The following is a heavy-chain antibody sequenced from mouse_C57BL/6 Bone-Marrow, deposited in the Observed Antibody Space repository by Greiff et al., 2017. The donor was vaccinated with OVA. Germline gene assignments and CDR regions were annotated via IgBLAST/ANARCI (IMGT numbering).Heavy chain of an antibody. Sequence: VQLQQPGAELVKPGASVKMSCKASGYTFTSYWITWVKQGPGQGLEWIGDIYTGSGRTNYNEKFKSKATLTVDTSSSTACMQLSRLTSEDSAVYYCARSGITTVEGDFAMDYWGQGTSVTVSS. CDR1: GYTFTSYW. D-gene: IGHD1-1*01. CDR3: ARSGITTVEGDFAMDY. J-gene: IGHJ4*01. V-gene: IGHV1-55*01. CDR2: IYTGSGRT.